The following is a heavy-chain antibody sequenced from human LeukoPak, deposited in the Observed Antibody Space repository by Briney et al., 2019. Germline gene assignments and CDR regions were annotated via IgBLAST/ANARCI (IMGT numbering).Heavy chain of an antibody. CDR2: ISGSGGST. Sequence: GGTLRLSCAASGFTFSSYGMSWVRQAPGKGLEWVSTISGSGGSTYYADSVKGRFTISRDNSKSTLSLQMNSLRAEDTAIYYCATYRQVLLPFESWGQGTLVTVSS. D-gene: IGHD2-8*02. CDR3: ATYRQVLLPFES. CDR1: GFTFSSYG. J-gene: IGHJ4*02. V-gene: IGHV3-23*01.